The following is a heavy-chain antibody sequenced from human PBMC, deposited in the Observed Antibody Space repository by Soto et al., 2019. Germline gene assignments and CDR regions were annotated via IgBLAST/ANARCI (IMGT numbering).Heavy chain of an antibody. Sequence: SETLSLTCTVSGGSISSGGYYWSWIRQHPGKGLEWIGYIYHSGTTYYNPSLKSRVTISVDTSKNQFSLKLTSVTAEDTAVYYCARVLVFYGGFDPWGQGTLVTVSS. CDR3: ARVLVFYGGFDP. CDR2: IYHSGTT. V-gene: IGHV4-31*03. J-gene: IGHJ5*02. D-gene: IGHD2-21*02. CDR1: GGSISSGGYY.